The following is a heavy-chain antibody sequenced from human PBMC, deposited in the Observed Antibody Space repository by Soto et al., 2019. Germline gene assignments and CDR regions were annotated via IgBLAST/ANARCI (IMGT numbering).Heavy chain of an antibody. Sequence: GESLKISSKGSRYSFTSDWIRCVRQIPGKGLEWMGTIYPSDSDTGYSPSFHGQVTISADKSISTAYLQWSSLEASHTAMYYCARHSSWRTSVYHYWGQGTLVTVSS. CDR3: ARHSSWRTSVYHY. D-gene: IGHD6-6*01. J-gene: IGHJ4*02. CDR2: IYPSDSDT. CDR1: RYSFTSDW. V-gene: IGHV5-51*01.